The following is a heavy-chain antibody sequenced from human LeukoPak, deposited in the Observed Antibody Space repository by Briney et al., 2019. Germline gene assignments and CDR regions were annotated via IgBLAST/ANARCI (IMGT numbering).Heavy chain of an antibody. CDR1: GYTFTSYG. Sequence: ASVKVSCKASGYTFTSYGISWVRQAPGQGLEWMGWISAYSGDTNYAQKFQGRATMTTDTSTSTAYMELRSLSSDDTAVYYCASAGAPPDPPFAYWGKGTLVTVSS. CDR2: ISAYSGDT. V-gene: IGHV1-18*01. CDR3: ASAGAPPDPPFAY. J-gene: IGHJ4*02.